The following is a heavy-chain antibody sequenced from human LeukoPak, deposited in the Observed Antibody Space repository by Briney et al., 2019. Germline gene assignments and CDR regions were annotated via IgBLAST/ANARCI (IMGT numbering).Heavy chain of an antibody. CDR1: GGSISSSSYY. D-gene: IGHD1-20*01. Sequence: SETLSLTCTVSGGSISSSSYYWGWIRQPPGKGLEWIGSIYYSGSTYYNPSLKSRVTISVDTSKNQFSLKLSSVTAADTAVYYCARDIKRNYFDYWGQGTLVTVSS. CDR3: ARDIKRNYFDY. CDR2: IYYSGST. J-gene: IGHJ4*02. V-gene: IGHV4-39*02.